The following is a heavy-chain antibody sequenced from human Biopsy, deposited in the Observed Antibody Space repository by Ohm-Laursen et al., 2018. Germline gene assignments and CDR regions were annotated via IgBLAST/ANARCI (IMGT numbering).Heavy chain of an antibody. CDR1: GGTFSNYG. Sequence: SVKVSCKAPGGTFSNYGVNWVRQAPGQGLGWRGSIIPIVEIENYAQRFQGRVTMTADKSPSTAYLDLSSLISEDTAVYYCARGGSGSGYYGMDVWGQGTTVTVSS. J-gene: IGHJ6*02. V-gene: IGHV1-69*04. CDR3: ARGGSGSGYYGMDV. D-gene: IGHD3-10*01. CDR2: IIPIVEIE.